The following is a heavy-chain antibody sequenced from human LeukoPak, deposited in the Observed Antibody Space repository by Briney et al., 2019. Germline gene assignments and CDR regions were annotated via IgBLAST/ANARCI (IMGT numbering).Heavy chain of an antibody. D-gene: IGHD3-10*01. J-gene: IGHJ5*02. CDR2: IHYTGST. V-gene: IGHV4-59*01. CDR3: ARGGYYGWGNDFRFDP. CDR1: GGSINSYY. Sequence: SETLSLTCTVSGGSINSYYWSWIRPPPGEGLECIGYIHYTGSTNYNPSLKSRVTISVDTSKNQFSLKLSSVTAADTAIYYCARGGYYGWGNDFRFDPWGQGTLVTVSS.